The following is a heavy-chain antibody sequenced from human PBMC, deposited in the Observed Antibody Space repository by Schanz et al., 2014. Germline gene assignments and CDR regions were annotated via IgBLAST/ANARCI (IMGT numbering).Heavy chain of an antibody. D-gene: IGHD5-18*01. CDR2: IYHSGST. CDR3: ASKARYTYGYDY. J-gene: IGHJ4*02. CDR1: GGSISSYY. Sequence: QLQLQESGPGLVKPSETLSLTCTVSGGSISSYYWSWIRQPPGKGLEWIGYIYHSGSTYYNPSLKSRVTISVDRSKNQLSLKLTSVTAADTAVYYCASKARYTYGYDYWGQGTLVTVSS. V-gene: IGHV4-59*01.